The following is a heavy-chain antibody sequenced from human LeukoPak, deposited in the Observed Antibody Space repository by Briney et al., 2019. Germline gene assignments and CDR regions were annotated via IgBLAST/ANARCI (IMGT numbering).Heavy chain of an antibody. CDR1: GYTFTSHD. J-gene: IGHJ3*02. CDR2: MNSNTGYT. CDR3: ARAIVGATSQYAFDI. V-gene: IGHV1-8*01. Sequence: ASVKVSCKASGYTFTSHDINWVRQATGQGLEWMGWMNSNTGYTGYAQKFQGRVTMTRSTSISTAYMELSSLRSGDTAVYYCARAIVGATSQYAFDIWGQGTMVTVSS. D-gene: IGHD1-26*01.